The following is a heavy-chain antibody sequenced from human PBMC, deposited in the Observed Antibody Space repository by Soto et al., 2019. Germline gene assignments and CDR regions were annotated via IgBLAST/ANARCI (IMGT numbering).Heavy chain of an antibody. D-gene: IGHD6-19*01. CDR1: GYTFTSYA. J-gene: IGHJ5*02. Sequence: GASVKVSCKASGYTFTSYAMHWVRQAPGQRLEWMGWINAGNGNTKYSQKFQGRVTITRDTSASTAYMELSSLRSEDTAVYYCARVPMAKSGWLDNWFDPWGQGTLVTVSS. CDR3: ARVPMAKSGWLDNWFDP. V-gene: IGHV1-3*01. CDR2: INAGNGNT.